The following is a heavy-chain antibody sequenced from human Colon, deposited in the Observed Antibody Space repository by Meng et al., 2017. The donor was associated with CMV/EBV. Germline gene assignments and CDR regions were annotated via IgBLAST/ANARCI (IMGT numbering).Heavy chain of an antibody. Sequence: GGSLRLSCAASGFAFSNYWMHWVRQVPGKGLEWVSRINSDGTTTTYADSVKGRFIVSRGNPKSTVYLQMNSLKGEDTAVYFCARPSAPQYSDYVLLWGQGTLVTVSS. J-gene: IGHJ4*02. CDR1: GFAFSNYW. V-gene: IGHV3-74*01. CDR2: INSDGTTT. D-gene: IGHD4-11*01. CDR3: ARPSAPQYSDYVLL.